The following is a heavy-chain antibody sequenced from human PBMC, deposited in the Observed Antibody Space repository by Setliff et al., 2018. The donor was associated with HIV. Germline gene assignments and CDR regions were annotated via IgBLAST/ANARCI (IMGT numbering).Heavy chain of an antibody. V-gene: IGHV4-4*08. D-gene: IGHD3-22*01. CDR2: IYTSGST. CDR3: ASLTYYYDSSGYPTLDY. Sequence: PSETLSLTCTVSGGSISSFYWSWIRQPPGKGLEWIGYIYTSGSTNYNPSLKSRVTISVDTSKNQFSLKLSSVTAADTAVYYCASLTYYYDSSGYPTLDYWGQGTLVTVSS. J-gene: IGHJ4*02. CDR1: GGSISSFY.